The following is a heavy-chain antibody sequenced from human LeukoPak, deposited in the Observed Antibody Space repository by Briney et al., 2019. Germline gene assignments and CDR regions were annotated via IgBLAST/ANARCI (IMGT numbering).Heavy chain of an antibody. D-gene: IGHD5-12*01. J-gene: IGHJ6*02. CDR3: ARDQRMVATNYYYGMDV. Sequence: SETLSLTCTVSGGSISSYYWSWIRQPPGKGLEWIGYIYYSGSTNYNPSLKSRVTISVDTSKNQFSLKLSSVTAADTAVYYCARDQRMVATNYYYGMDVWGQGTTVTVSS. V-gene: IGHV4-59*01. CDR1: GGSISSYY. CDR2: IYYSGST.